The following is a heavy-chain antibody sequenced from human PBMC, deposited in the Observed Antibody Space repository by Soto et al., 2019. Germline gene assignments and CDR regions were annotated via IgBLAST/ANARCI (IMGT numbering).Heavy chain of an antibody. V-gene: IGHV3-21*04. CDR3: ARDSSGMAPLDY. D-gene: IGHD1-20*01. J-gene: IGHJ4*02. CDR2: ISSSSSYI. CDR1: GFPFSSYA. Sequence: PGGSLRLSCAASGFPFSSYAMSWVRQAPGKGLEWVSSISSSSSYIYYADSVKGRFTISRDNAKNSLYLQMNSLRAEDTAVYYCARDSSGMAPLDYWGQGTLVTVSS.